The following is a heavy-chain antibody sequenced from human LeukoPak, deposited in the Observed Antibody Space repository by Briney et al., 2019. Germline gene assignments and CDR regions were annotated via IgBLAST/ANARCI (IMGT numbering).Heavy chain of an antibody. CDR2: ISYDGSNK. Sequence: GGSLRLSCAASGFTFSSYGMHWVRQAPGKGLEWVAVISYDGSNKYYADSVKGRFTISRHNSKNTLYLQMNSLRAEDTAVYYCAKDGGIVGAAIKLGRLYYYYMDVWGKGTTVTVSS. CDR1: GFTFSSYG. CDR3: AKDGGIVGAAIKLGRLYYYYMDV. V-gene: IGHV3-30*18. D-gene: IGHD1-26*01. J-gene: IGHJ6*03.